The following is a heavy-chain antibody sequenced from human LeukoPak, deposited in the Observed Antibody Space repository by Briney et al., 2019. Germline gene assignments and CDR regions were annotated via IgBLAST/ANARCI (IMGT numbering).Heavy chain of an antibody. J-gene: IGHJ6*02. CDR3: ARGRVGAGYYGMDV. CDR2: IYYSGTT. V-gene: IGHV4-59*02. Sequence: PGGSLRLSCAASGFTVSSSYMSWIRQPPGKGLEWIGYIYYSGTTNYNPSLKSRVTISVDTSKNQFSLKLNSVTTADTAVYYCARGRVGAGYYGMDVWGQGTTVTVSS. CDR1: GFTVSSSY. D-gene: IGHD1-26*01.